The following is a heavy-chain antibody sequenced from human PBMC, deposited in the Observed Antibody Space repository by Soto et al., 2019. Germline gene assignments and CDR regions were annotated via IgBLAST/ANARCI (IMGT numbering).Heavy chain of an antibody. Sequence: PGGSLRLPCAASGFTFNNYAMHWVRQAPGKGLEWVSGISWNSGTTGYADSVKGRFTISRDNAKNSLYLQMNSLRAEDTAFYYCTSTYGDYSALYWGQGALVTVSS. V-gene: IGHV3-9*01. CDR2: ISWNSGTT. CDR1: GFTFNNYA. CDR3: TSTYGDYSALY. J-gene: IGHJ4*02. D-gene: IGHD4-17*01.